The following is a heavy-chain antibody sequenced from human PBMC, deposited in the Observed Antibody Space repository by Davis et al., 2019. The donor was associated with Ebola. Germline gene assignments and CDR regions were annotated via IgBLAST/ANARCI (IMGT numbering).Heavy chain of an antibody. CDR1: GGSFSGYY. V-gene: IGHV4-34*01. CDR3: ARGPGTRGEHY. J-gene: IGHJ4*02. D-gene: IGHD1-1*01. Sequence: PGGSLRLSCAVYGGSFSGYYWSWIRQPPGKGLEWIGEINHSGSTNYNPSLKSRVTISVDTSKNQFSLKLSSVTAADTAVYYCARGPGTRGEHYWGQGTLVTVSS. CDR2: INHSGST.